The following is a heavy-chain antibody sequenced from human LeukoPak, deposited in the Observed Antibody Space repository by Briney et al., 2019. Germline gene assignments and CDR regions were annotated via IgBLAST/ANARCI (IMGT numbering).Heavy chain of an antibody. CDR1: GFTFSSYS. J-gene: IGHJ5*02. CDR2: ISSSSSYI. D-gene: IGHD3-10*01. Sequence: PGGSLRLSCAASGFTFSSYSMNWVRQAPGKGLEWVPSISSSSSYIYYADSVKGRFTISRDNAKNSLYLQMNSLRAEDTAVYYCARGVGLLWFGELLLNWFDPWGQGTLVTVSS. CDR3: ARGVGLLWFGELLLNWFDP. V-gene: IGHV3-21*01.